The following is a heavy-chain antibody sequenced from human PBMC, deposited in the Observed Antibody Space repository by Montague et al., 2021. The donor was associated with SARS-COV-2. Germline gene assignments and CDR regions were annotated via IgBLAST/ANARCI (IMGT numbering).Heavy chain of an antibody. CDR2: VSHPGSA. CDR3: ARGVYSSVIFVVSPRYYFDY. D-gene: IGHD3-22*01. J-gene: IGHJ4*02. Sequence: SETLSLTCAVYTEAFNGYYWTWIRQPPGKGLEWIGEVSHPGSAKYNPSLKSRVTISVDTYRKQVSLRLTSVTAADTATYYCARGVYSSVIFVVSPRYYFDYWGQGNMVAVSA. CDR1: TEAFNGYY. V-gene: IGHV4-34*01.